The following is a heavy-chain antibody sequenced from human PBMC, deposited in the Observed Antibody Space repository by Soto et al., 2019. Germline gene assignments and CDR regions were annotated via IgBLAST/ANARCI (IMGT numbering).Heavy chain of an antibody. CDR2: INPNSGNT. Sequence: ASVKVSCKASGYTFTSYDITWVRQATGQGLEWMGWINPNSGNTGYAQKFRGRVTMTRNTSIRTAYMDLSSLRSEDTAVYYCARGRPTGLQYFDWLGWFDYWGQGTLVTVSS. CDR3: ARGRPTGLQYFDWLGWFDY. V-gene: IGHV1-8*01. J-gene: IGHJ4*02. CDR1: GYTFTSYD. D-gene: IGHD3-9*01.